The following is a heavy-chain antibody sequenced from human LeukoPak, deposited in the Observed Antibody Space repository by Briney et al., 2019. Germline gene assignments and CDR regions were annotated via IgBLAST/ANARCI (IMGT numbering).Heavy chain of an antibody. CDR2: ISYSGST. Sequence: PSETLSLTCIVSDDSFSSHYWTWIRQPPGKGLEWIGYISYSGSTNYNPSLKSRVTISVDTSKNQFSLKLSSVTAADTAVYYCARGRVGATTFVYWYFDLWGRGTLVTVSS. D-gene: IGHD1-26*01. V-gene: IGHV4-59*11. CDR1: DDSFSSHY. J-gene: IGHJ2*01. CDR3: ARGRVGATTFVYWYFDL.